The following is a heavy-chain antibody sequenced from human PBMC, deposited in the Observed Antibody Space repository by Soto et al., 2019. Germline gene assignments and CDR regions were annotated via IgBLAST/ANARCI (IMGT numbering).Heavy chain of an antibody. CDR3: AKRCSGRSSMGCLDS. CDR1: GFTFRNYA. CDR2: LSATSSDR. J-gene: IGHJ4*02. D-gene: IGHD3-10*02. V-gene: IGHV3-23*01. Sequence: GGSLILSCASSGFTFRNYAMSWVRQAPGKGLEWVSSLSATSSDRYYAASVLGRFTLPISYSKNTLFLQMNSLRVEDTTDYYCAKRCSGRSSMGCLDSWGQGTLVNVSS.